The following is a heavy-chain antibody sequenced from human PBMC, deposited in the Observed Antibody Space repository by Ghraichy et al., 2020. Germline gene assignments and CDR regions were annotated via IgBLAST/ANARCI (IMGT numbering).Heavy chain of an antibody. Sequence: GWSGQPAGKGLEWSGRIYNTGSTNSDPSLRSRVTISADTSKNQFSLKLSSVTAADTAVYYCASQFCSGGGCYWDIWGQGTMIT. CDR3: ASQFCSGGGCYWDI. J-gene: IGHJ3*02. V-gene: IGHV4-61*02. CDR2: IYNTGST. D-gene: IGHD2-15*01.